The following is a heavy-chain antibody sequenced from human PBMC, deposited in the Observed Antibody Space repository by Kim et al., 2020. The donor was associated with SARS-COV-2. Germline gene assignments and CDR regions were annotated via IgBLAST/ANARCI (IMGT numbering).Heavy chain of an antibody. CDR3: ARSTCGADFYSNWFDP. J-gene: IGHJ5*02. V-gene: IGHV4-39*01. Sequence: SETLSLTCTVSGDSISSSCYYWGWIRQPPGKGLEWNGCIYYRGSTYYNPSLKSRVTISVDTSKHQFSLKLSTVTAADMSACYCARSTCGADFYSNWFDP. D-gene: IGHD2-21*02. CDR2: IYYRGST. CDR1: GDSISSSCYY.